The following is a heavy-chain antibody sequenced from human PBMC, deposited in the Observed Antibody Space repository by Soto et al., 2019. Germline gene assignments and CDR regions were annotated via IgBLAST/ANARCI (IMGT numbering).Heavy chain of an antibody. V-gene: IGHV1-3*01. CDR1: EDTFTIYV. J-gene: IGHJ6*02. Sequence: GASVKVSCKASEDTFTIYVIHWVRQAPGQRLEWMGWINAGNGNTKYSQNFQGRVTITRDASASTAYMELSSMRSQDTAVYYCATSPIDTSTLKQYFYGMDVWGQGSTVTVSS. CDR3: ATSPIDTSTLKQYFYGMDV. D-gene: IGHD2-2*01. CDR2: INAGNGNT.